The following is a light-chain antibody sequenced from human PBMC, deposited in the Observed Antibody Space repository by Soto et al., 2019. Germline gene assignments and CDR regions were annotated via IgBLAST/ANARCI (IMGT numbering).Light chain of an antibody. CDR1: ESIYSW. CDR2: NTS. Sequence: IQMTQSPSTLSASVGDTVTITCRASESIYSWLAWYKQIPGKAPQLLIYNTSVLQGGVPSRFSGSGSGADYTLTISSLQPGDFATYFCQEYNTNSRTFGQGTRVENK. J-gene: IGKJ1*01. CDR3: QEYNTNSRT. V-gene: IGKV1-5*03.